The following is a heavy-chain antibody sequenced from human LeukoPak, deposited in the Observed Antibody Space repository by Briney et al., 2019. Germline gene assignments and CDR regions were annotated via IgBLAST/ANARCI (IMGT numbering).Heavy chain of an antibody. CDR3: AREGVVYYDFWSGYVNSFDI. Sequence: GYPGLSCAASGFTLSSYWMHWVRQGPGKGLVWVSRINSDGRSTSYADYVKGRFPISRDNAKNTLYLQINSLRADETAVYYCAREGVVYYDFWSGYVNSFDIWGQRTMVTVPS. CDR2: INSDGRST. CDR1: GFTLSSYW. V-gene: IGHV3-74*01. J-gene: IGHJ3*02. D-gene: IGHD3-3*01.